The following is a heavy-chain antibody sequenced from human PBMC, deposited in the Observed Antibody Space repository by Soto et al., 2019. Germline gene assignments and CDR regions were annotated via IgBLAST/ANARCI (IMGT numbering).Heavy chain of an antibody. Sequence: PWESLLLSCSASGFTCSSHNMHWVRQAPGKGLESVSAISADGATTYYTDSTKGRFTISRDNSKNMVFLQMSSLRVEDTAVYYWVRGVDLPWGPGSLVTVS. J-gene: IGHJ5*02. V-gene: IGHV3-64D*09. CDR1: GFTCSSHN. CDR2: ISADGATT. CDR3: VRGVDLP.